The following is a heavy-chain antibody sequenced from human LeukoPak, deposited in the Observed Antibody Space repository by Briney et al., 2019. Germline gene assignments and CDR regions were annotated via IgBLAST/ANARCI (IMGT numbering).Heavy chain of an antibody. D-gene: IGHD2-2*01. V-gene: IGHV1-18*01. CDR2: ISFKNGNT. CDR1: GYTLINYG. CDR3: AKGGSTRPWSFDM. J-gene: IGHJ3*02. Sequence: ASVKVSCKASGYTLINYGISWVRQAPGQGLEWMGWISFKNGNTNSAQKFQGRVTMTTDTSTSTAYTEVTSLRSDDTAVYYCAKGGSTRPWSFDMWGQGTMVTVSS.